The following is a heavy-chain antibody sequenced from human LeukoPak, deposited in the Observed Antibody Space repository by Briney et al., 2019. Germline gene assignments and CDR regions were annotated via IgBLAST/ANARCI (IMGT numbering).Heavy chain of an antibody. Sequence: SETLSLTCTVSGGPINSSSYYWGWIRQPPGKGLEWIGSIFYSGNTYDNPSLNSRVTISVDTSKNQFSLKLNSVTAADTAVYYCARHRSKWLQSSFDYWGQGTLVTVSS. J-gene: IGHJ4*02. V-gene: IGHV4-39*01. CDR1: GGPINSSSYY. CDR2: IFYSGNT. D-gene: IGHD5-24*01. CDR3: ARHRSKWLQSSFDY.